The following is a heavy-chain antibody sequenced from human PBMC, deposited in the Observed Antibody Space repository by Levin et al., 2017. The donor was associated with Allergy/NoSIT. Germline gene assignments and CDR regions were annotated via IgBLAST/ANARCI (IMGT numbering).Heavy chain of an antibody. D-gene: IGHD3-9*01. V-gene: IGHV3-7*01. CDR3: ARGADWYSI. Sequence: GESLKISCAASEFTFSSYWMTWVRQAPGKGLEWVANIKQDGSEKYYVDSVKGRFTISRDNAENSLYLHMGSLRVDDTAVYYCARGADWYSIWGQGTLVTVSS. CDR1: EFTFSSYW. CDR2: IKQDGSEK. J-gene: IGHJ4*02.